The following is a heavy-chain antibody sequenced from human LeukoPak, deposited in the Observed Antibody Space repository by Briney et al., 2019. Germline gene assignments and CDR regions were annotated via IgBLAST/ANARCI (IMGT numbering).Heavy chain of an antibody. J-gene: IGHJ6*02. V-gene: IGHV3-11*01. Sequence: GGSLRLSCAASGFTFSDYYMSWIRQAPGKGLEWVSYINRNGSTIYYADSVKGRFTISSDNTKNSLYLQMNRLRAEDTAVYYCAREHIVVVVVGQDPLYYYYGMDVWGRGTTVTVSS. D-gene: IGHD2-15*01. CDR2: INRNGSTI. CDR3: AREHIVVVVVGQDPLYYYYGMDV. CDR1: GFTFSDYY.